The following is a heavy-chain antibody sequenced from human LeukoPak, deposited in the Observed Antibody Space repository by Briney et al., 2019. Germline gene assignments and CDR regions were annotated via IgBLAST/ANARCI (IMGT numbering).Heavy chain of an antibody. J-gene: IGHJ4*02. CDR3: ARVPDWTYVPDY. Sequence: PSETLSLTCTVSGGSISSDRFYWTWFRHPPGKGLEWIGRIKSSNTNYNPSLKSRVSISLDTSTNQFSLKLSSLTAADTAVYYCARVPDWTYVPDYWGQGTLVTVSS. CDR1: GGSISSDRFY. D-gene: IGHD3-16*01. CDR2: IKSSNT. V-gene: IGHV4-61*02.